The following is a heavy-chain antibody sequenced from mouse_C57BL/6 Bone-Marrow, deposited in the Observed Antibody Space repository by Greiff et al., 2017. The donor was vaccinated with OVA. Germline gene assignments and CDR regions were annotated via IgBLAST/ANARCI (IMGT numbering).Heavy chain of an antibody. CDR3: ARFPLSHFDY. D-gene: IGHD1-1*02. V-gene: IGHV1-19*01. J-gene: IGHJ2*01. CDR1: GYTFTDYY. CDR2: INPYNGGT. Sequence: EVKLVESGPVLVKPGASVKMSCKASGYTFTDYYMNWVKQSHGKSLEWIGVINPYNGGTSYNQKFKGKATLTVDKSSSTAYMELNSLTSEDSAVYYCARFPLSHFDYWGQGTTLTVSS.